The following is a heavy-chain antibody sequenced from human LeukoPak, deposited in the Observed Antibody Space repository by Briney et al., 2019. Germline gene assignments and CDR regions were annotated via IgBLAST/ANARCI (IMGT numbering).Heavy chain of an antibody. CDR2: IKHDGSDA. CDR1: EFTFNRYW. Sequence: PWGSVSLSCAASEFTFNRYWMSWVRQAPGKGLEWVANIKHDGSDAHYVDYVKGRFTISRDNAKNSLSLQMNSLNVDDTGVYFCTRDALFGSGRTHLDFWSHGTLLSVAS. CDR3: TRDALFGSGRTHLDF. V-gene: IGHV3-7*04. D-gene: IGHD3-10*01. J-gene: IGHJ4*01.